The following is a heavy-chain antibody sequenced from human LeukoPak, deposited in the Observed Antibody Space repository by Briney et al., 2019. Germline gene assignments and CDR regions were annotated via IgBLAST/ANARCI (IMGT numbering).Heavy chain of an antibody. D-gene: IGHD1-1*01. J-gene: IGHJ3*02. V-gene: IGHV3-30*02. CDR1: GFTFSNYG. CDR2: IGYNGRSK. Sequence: QPGGSLRLSCAASGFTFSNYGMHWVRQAPGKGLEWVAFIGYNGRSKYYGDSVKGRFTISRDNSKSTLYLQMNSLRGEDTAVYYCAREGTDAFDIWGQGTRVTVSS. CDR3: AREGTDAFDI.